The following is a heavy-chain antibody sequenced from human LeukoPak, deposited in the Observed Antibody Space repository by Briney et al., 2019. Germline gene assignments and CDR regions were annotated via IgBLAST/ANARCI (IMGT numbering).Heavy chain of an antibody. V-gene: IGHV4-4*07. Sequence: SETLSLTCTVSGGSINGYYWSWIQQPAGKGLEWIGRIYNSESINYNPSLKSRVTMSIDTSKSQFSLKLNSVTAADTAVYYCARDRSSSYTRDWFDPWGQGALVTVSS. D-gene: IGHD6-13*01. CDR1: GGSINGYY. J-gene: IGHJ5*02. CDR2: IYNSESI. CDR3: ARDRSSSYTRDWFDP.